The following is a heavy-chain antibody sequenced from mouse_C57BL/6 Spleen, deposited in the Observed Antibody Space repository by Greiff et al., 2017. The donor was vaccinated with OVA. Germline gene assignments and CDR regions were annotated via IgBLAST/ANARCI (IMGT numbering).Heavy chain of an antibody. CDR3: TRGGRLRPFDY. J-gene: IGHJ2*01. Sequence: QVQLQQSGAELVRPGASVTLSCKASGYTFTDYEMHWVKQTPVHGLEWIGAFDPETGGTAYNQKFKGKAILTADKSSSTAYMELRSLTSEDSAVYYCTRGGRLRPFDYWGQGTTLTVSS. D-gene: IGHD3-2*02. V-gene: IGHV1-15*01. CDR1: GYTFTDYE. CDR2: FDPETGGT.